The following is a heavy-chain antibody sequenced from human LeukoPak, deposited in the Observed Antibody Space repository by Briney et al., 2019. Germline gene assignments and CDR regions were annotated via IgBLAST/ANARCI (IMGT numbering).Heavy chain of an antibody. CDR3: ASYSSGWDY. V-gene: IGHV1-69*05. CDR1: GGTFSSYA. J-gene: IGHJ4*02. D-gene: IGHD6-19*01. Sequence: ASVKVSCKASGGTFSSYAISWVRQAPGQGLEWMGGIIPIFGTASYAQKLQGRVTMTRDTSTSTVYMELSSLRSEDTAVYYCASYSSGWDYWGQGTLVTVSS. CDR2: IIPIFGTA.